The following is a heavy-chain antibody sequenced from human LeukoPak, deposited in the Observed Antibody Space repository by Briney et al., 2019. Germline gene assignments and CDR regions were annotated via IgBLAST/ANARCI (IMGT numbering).Heavy chain of an antibody. Sequence: GGSRRLSCAASGFTFSDSWMSWVRQAPGKGLEWVANMNQDGSEKDYVDSVKGRFTISRDNARNSLYLQIGSLRAEDTAVYYCATYTHWVAGDVWGQGTTVTVSS. CDR3: ATYTHWVAGDV. D-gene: IGHD3-16*01. CDR1: GFTFSDSW. J-gene: IGHJ6*02. CDR2: MNQDGSEK. V-gene: IGHV3-7*01.